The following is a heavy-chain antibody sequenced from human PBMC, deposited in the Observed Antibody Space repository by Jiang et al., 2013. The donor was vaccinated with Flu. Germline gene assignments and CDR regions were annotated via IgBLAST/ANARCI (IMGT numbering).Heavy chain of an antibody. CDR2: IYYSGST. V-gene: IGHV4-59*01. D-gene: IGHD1-26*01. CDR3: AREVGDGSGLDY. J-gene: IGHJ4*02. CDR1: GGSISSYY. Sequence: GSGLVKPSETLSLTCTVSGGSISSYYWSWIRQPPGKGLEWIGCIYYSGSTDYNPSLKSRVTISVDTSKNQFSLKLSSVTAADTAVYYCAREVGDGSGLDYWGQGTLVTVSS.